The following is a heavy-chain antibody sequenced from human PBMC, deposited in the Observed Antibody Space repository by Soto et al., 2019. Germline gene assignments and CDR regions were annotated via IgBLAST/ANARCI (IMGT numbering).Heavy chain of an antibody. D-gene: IGHD3-22*01. Sequence: QVQLQQWGAGLLTPSETLSLTCAVYGGSFSGHSWTWIRQPPGKGLEWIGEINHTGNTNQNPSLKSRISISVDTSKNQFSLKLRSVTAADTAVYYCVRGITVKVAYQRDASDKYSFDSWGQGTQVTVSS. CDR1: GGSFSGHS. CDR3: VRGITVKVAYQRDASDKYSFDS. CDR2: INHTGNT. J-gene: IGHJ4*02. V-gene: IGHV4-34*01.